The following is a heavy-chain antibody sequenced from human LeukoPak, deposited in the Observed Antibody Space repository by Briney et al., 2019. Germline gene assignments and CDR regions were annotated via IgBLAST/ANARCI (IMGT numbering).Heavy chain of an antibody. CDR3: AREAMYSYGNNFDY. Sequence: PSETLSLTCTVSGGSISSGDYYWNWIRQPPGKGLEWIGYIYYSGNTYYNPSLKSRVTISVDTSKNQFSLKLSSVTAADTAVYHCAREAMYSYGNNFDYWGQGTLVTVSS. CDR2: IYYSGNT. D-gene: IGHD5-18*01. J-gene: IGHJ4*02. CDR1: GGSISSGDYY. V-gene: IGHV4-30-4*02.